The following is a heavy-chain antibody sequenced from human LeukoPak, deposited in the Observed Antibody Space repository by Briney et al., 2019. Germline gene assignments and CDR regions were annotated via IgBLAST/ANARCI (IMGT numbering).Heavy chain of an antibody. Sequence: SETLSLTCSVSGVSVGSAGYYWTWIRQPPGKGLEWIGYMYYSGNSNYNPFLKSRVTMSLDPSKNRFSLKLSSVTAADTAVYYWGRSQSKGGSSGYYLTYGARGTLVTVSS. J-gene: IGHJ4*02. CDR1: GVSVGSAGYY. CDR2: MYYSGNS. V-gene: IGHV4-61*08. D-gene: IGHD1-26*01. CDR3: GRSQSKGGSSGYYLTY.